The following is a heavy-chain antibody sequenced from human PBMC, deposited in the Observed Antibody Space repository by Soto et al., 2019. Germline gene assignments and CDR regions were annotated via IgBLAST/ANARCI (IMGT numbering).Heavy chain of an antibody. D-gene: IGHD6-19*01. CDR2: IYWNDDK. J-gene: IGHJ4*02. CDR1: GFSLNTNGEG. V-gene: IGHV2-5*01. Sequence: QITLKESGPTLVKPTQTLTLTCTLSGFSLNTNGEGVGWIRQPPVKALEWLAPIYWNDDKRYTPSLKSRLTIAKDTTKNQVVLSMTLMDPVDTAAYCCALRLAFAVAGQSIAFDYWGQGTLITGSS. CDR3: ALRLAFAVAGQSIAFDY.